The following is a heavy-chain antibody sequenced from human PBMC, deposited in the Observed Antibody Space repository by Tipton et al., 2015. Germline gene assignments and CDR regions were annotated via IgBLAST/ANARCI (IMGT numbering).Heavy chain of an antibody. D-gene: IGHD2-2*01. CDR2: IYPDDSDS. CDR3: ARSVSPAVITFDC. V-gene: IGHV5-51*01. J-gene: IGHJ4*02. Sequence: QLVQSGAEVKKSGESLKISCKASGYSFNNYWIGWVRQMPGKGLEWMGIIYPDDSDSTYSPSFRGLVTFSVDKSITTAYLQWSSLKASDTAMYYCARSVSPAVITFDCWGRGTLVTVSS. CDR1: GYSFNNYW.